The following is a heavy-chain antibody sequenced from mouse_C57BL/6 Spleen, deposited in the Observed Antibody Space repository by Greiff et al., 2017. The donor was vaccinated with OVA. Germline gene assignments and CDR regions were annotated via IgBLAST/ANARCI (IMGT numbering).Heavy chain of an antibody. J-gene: IGHJ3*01. D-gene: IGHD2-4*01. CDR1: GYTFTSYW. CDR2: IDPSDSYT. Sequence: QVQLQQSGAELVKPGASVKLSCKASGYTFTSYWMQWVKQRPGQGLEWIGEIDPSDSYTNYNQKFKGKATLTVDTSSSTAYMQLSSLTSEDSAVYYCARGGDYAAWFAYWGQGTLVTVSA. CDR3: ARGGDYAAWFAY. V-gene: IGHV1-50*01.